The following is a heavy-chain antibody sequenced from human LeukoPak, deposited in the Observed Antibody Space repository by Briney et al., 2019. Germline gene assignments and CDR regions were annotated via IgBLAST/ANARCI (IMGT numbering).Heavy chain of an antibody. CDR3: ARGNFDWLLSPLDY. CDR1: GGSISSSSYY. Sequence: KPSETLSLTCTVSGGSISSSSYYWGWIRQPPGKGLEWIGSIYYSGSTYYNPSLKSRVTISVDTSKNQFSLKLSSVTAADTAVYYCARGNFDWLLSPLDYWGQGTLVTVSS. CDR2: IYYSGST. J-gene: IGHJ4*02. V-gene: IGHV4-39*07. D-gene: IGHD3-9*01.